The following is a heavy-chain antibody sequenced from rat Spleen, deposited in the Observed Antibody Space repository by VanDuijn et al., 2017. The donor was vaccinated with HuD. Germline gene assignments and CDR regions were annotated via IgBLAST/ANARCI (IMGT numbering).Heavy chain of an antibody. Sequence: EVQLVESGGGLVQPGRSLKLSCAASGFTFSDYYMAWVRQAPTKGLEWVASISYDGGSTYYRDSVKGRFTISRDNAKSSLYLQMDSLRSEDTATCYCAKCPWGRGMDAWGQGASVTVSS. CDR2: ISYDGGST. V-gene: IGHV5-20*01. J-gene: IGHJ4*01. CDR1: GFTFSDYY. CDR3: AKCPWGRGMDA. D-gene: IGHD4-3*01.